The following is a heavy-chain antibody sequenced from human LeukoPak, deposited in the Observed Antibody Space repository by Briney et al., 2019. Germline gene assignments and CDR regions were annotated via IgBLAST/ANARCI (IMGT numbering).Heavy chain of an antibody. CDR2: INHSGST. Sequence: PSETLSLTCAVYGGSFSGYYWSWIRQPPGKGLEWIGEINHSGSTNYNPSLKSRVTISVDTSKNQFSLKLSSVTAADTAVYYCARRHYDILTGYYIYYYYYMDVWGKGTTVTISS. J-gene: IGHJ6*03. CDR1: GGSFSGYY. V-gene: IGHV4-34*01. D-gene: IGHD3-9*01. CDR3: ARRHYDILTGYYIYYYYYMDV.